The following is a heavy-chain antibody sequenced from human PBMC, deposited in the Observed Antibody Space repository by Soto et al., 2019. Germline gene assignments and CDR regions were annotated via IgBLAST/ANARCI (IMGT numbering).Heavy chain of an antibody. J-gene: IGHJ5*02. CDR2: ISAYNGDT. CDR1: GYTFTSYG. CDR3: ARAGYCSGGSCYGGLWFDP. D-gene: IGHD2-15*01. Sequence: ASVKVSCKASGYTFTSYGISWVRQAPGQGLEWMGWISAYNGDTNYAQKLQGRVTMTTDTSTSTAYMELRSLRSDDTAVYYCARAGYCSGGSCYGGLWFDPWGQGTLVTVSS. V-gene: IGHV1-18*01.